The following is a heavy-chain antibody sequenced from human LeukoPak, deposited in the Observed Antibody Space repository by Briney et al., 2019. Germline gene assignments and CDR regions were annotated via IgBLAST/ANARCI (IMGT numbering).Heavy chain of an antibody. CDR2: IKQDGSEK. J-gene: IGHJ4*02. V-gene: IGHV3-7*01. Sequence: GGSLRLSCAASGFIFSNYWMSWVRQAPGKGLEWVANIKQDGSEKYYVDSVKGRFTISRDNAKNSLHLQMNSLRAEDTAVYYCARDQSPYYWGQGTLVTVSS. CDR1: GFIFSNYW. CDR3: ARDQSPYY.